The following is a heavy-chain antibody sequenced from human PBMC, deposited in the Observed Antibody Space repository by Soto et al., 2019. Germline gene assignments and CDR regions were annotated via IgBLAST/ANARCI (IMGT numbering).Heavy chain of an antibody. CDR3: ARWTLRGSGSAYMDV. CDR2: MSPNSGNT. J-gene: IGHJ6*03. CDR1: GGTFSSYA. Sequence: GASVKVSCKASGGTFSSYAISWVRQAPGQGLEWMGGMSPNSGNTGYAQKFQGRVTMTRNTSISTAYMELSSLRSEDTAVYYCARWTLRGSGSAYMDVWGKGTTVTVSS. D-gene: IGHD3-10*01. V-gene: IGHV1-8*02.